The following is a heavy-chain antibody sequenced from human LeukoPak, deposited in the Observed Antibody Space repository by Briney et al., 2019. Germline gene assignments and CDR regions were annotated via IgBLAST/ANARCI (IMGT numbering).Heavy chain of an antibody. Sequence: GASVKVSCKASGYTFSGNFIHWVRQAPGLGLEWMGWINPNTGGTNSAEKFQGRVTLTRDTSLTTAYMGLTSLRSDDTAVYYCARDPPAYPCTTTRCYPEVDYWGQGTLVTVSS. J-gene: IGHJ4*02. D-gene: IGHD2-2*01. CDR1: GYTFSGNF. V-gene: IGHV1-2*02. CDR2: INPNTGGT. CDR3: ARDPPAYPCTTTRCYPEVDY.